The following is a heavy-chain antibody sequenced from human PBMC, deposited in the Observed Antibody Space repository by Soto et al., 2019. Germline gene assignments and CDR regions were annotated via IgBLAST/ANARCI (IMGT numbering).Heavy chain of an antibody. V-gene: IGHV3-23*01. CDR2: MSGSSSTT. CDR1: GLTFSNYA. D-gene: IGHD1-7*01. CDR3: VKNQERELPRVIDF. Sequence: EVRLLESGGGLVKPGGSLRLSCATSGLTFSNYAMSWVRQAPGGGLEWVSSMSGSSSTTYYADSVRGRFTISRDRSKNTLYLQMSSLRAEDTALYYCVKNQERELPRVIDFWGQGTLVTVSS. J-gene: IGHJ4*02.